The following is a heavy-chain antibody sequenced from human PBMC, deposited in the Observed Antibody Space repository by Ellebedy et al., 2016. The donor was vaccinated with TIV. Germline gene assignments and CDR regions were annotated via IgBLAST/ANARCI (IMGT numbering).Heavy chain of an antibody. V-gene: IGHV4-39*01. Sequence: MPSETLSLTCTVSGDSISGSSYYWGWIRQPPGQGLEWIGNIYYSGGTHYSPSLKSRVIISVDTSKNQFSLKLSSVTAADPALSYCARLSGGTTVTARYFFAYWGQGTLVTVSS. D-gene: IGHD4-17*01. J-gene: IGHJ4*02. CDR3: ARLSGGTTVTARYFFAY. CDR2: IYYSGGT. CDR1: GDSISGSSYY.